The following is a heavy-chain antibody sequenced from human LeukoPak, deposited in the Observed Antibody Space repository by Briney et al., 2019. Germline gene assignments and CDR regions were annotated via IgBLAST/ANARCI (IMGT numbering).Heavy chain of an antibody. CDR1: GGTFIIYA. Sequence: WASVRVSFKASGGTFIIYAISWVRQAPGQGLEWMGGIIPIFGTANYAQKFQGRVTITTDESTSTAYMELSSLRSEDTAVYYCARDRSNNWNEYYFDYWGQGTLVTVSS. CDR3: ARDRSNNWNEYYFDY. CDR2: IIPIFGTA. D-gene: IGHD1-20*01. J-gene: IGHJ4*02. V-gene: IGHV1-69*05.